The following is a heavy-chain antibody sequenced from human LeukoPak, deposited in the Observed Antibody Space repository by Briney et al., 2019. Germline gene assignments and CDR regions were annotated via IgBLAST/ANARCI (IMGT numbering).Heavy chain of an antibody. Sequence: PSETLSLTCSVSGDSISYFYWSWIRQAAGKGLEWIGRVSSSGSIDYNASLKSRVTMSVDTSKNQLSLKVISVTAADTAVYYCARSSIAAAGTRIYYYYYYMDVWGKGTMVTISS. CDR3: ARSSIAAAGTRIYYYYYYMDV. CDR2: VSSSGSI. J-gene: IGHJ6*03. V-gene: IGHV4-4*07. CDR1: GDSISYFY. D-gene: IGHD6-13*01.